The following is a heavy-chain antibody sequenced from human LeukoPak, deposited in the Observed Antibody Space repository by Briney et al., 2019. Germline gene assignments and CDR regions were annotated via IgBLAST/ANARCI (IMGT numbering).Heavy chain of an antibody. V-gene: IGHV3-21*01. CDR2: ISSSSYI. J-gene: IGHJ4*02. Sequence: GGSPRLSCAASGFTFSSYSMNWVRQAPGKGLEWVSSISSSSYIYYADSVKGRFTISRDNAKNSLYLQMNSLRAEDTAVYYCARDGFSYYYDSSGASDYWGQGTLVTVSS. D-gene: IGHD3-22*01. CDR3: ARDGFSYYYDSSGASDY. CDR1: GFTFSSYS.